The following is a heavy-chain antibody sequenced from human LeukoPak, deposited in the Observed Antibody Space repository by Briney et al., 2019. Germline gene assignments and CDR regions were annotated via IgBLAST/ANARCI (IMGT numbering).Heavy chain of an antibody. CDR3: ARDESLDY. CDR2: ISYDGNQN. V-gene: IGHV3-30*01. CDR1: GFTFSRYA. Sequence: PGGSLRLSCAASGFTFSRYAMHWVRQAPGKGLEWMAVISYDGNQNYYADSVKGRFTISRDSSKSTLYLQMNSLRVGDTAVYYCARDESLDYWGQGTLVTVSS. J-gene: IGHJ4*02.